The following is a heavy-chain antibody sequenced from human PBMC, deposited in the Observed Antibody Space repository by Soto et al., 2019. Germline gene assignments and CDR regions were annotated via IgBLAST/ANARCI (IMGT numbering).Heavy chain of an antibody. CDR1: GFTFSSYW. V-gene: IGHV3-7*01. CDR3: AIDPTKTYYDILTGYQWGEFDY. D-gene: IGHD3-9*01. CDR2: IKQDGSEI. Sequence: GGSLRLSCAASGFTFSSYWMSWVRQAPGKGLEWVANIKQDGSEIYYVVSVKGRFTISRDNAKNSLYLQMNSLRAEDTAVYYCAIDPTKTYYDILTGYQWGEFDYWGQGTLVTVSS. J-gene: IGHJ4*02.